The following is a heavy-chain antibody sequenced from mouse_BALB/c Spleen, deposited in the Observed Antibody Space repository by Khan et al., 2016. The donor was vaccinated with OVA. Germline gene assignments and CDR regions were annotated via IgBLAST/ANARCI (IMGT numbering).Heavy chain of an antibody. CDR2: IYPGTDNS. Sequence: QVQLQQSGAELVRPGASVKLSCKTSGYIFTSYWIHWVKQRSGQGLEWIARIYPGTDNSYYNEKFKDKATLTVDKSSSTAYMQLSSLKSEDSDVYFCAREDALYHFDHWGQGTTLTVSS. CDR1: GYIFTSYW. CDR3: AREDALYHFDH. J-gene: IGHJ2*01. V-gene: IGHV1S132*01.